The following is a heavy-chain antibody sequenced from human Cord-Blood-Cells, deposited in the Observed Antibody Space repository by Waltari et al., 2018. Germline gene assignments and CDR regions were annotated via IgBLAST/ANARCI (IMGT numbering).Heavy chain of an antibody. CDR1: GYSISSGYY. J-gene: IGHJ4*02. CDR3: ARDRARYSEQQLVDY. V-gene: IGHV4-38-2*02. CDR2: IYHSGSN. Sequence: QVQLQESGPGLVKPSETLSLTCAVSGYSISSGYYWGWIRQPPGKGREWIGSIYHSGSNYYNPSLKSRVTISVDTSKNQFSLKLSSVTAADTAVYYCARDRARYSEQQLVDYWGQGTLVTVSS. D-gene: IGHD6-13*01.